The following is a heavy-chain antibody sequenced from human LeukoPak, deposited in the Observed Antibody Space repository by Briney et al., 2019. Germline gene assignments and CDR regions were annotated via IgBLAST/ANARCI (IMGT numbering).Heavy chain of an antibody. CDR2: IYYSGST. CDR3: ARLGSGPYDYVWGSYHPYYFDT. D-gene: IGHD3-16*02. CDR1: GGSISSSSYY. V-gene: IGHV4-39*01. J-gene: IGHJ4*02. Sequence: PSETPSFTCTVSGGSISSSSYYWGWIRQPPGKGLEWIGSIYYSGSTYYNPSLKSRVTISVDTSKNQFSLKLSSVTAADTAAYYCARLGSGPYDYVWGSYHPYYFDTCGQETLVTVSS.